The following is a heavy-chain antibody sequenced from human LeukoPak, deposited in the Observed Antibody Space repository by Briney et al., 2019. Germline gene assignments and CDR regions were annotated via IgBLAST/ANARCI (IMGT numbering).Heavy chain of an antibody. V-gene: IGHV3-23*01. CDR1: AFTFSSYS. J-gene: IGHJ4*02. CDR2: ISGSGGRT. D-gene: IGHD3-22*01. Sequence: GGSLRLSCAASAFTFSSYSMNWVRQAPGKGLEWVSAISGSGGRTEYADPVKGRFTISRDNSKNTLDLRMNSLRAEDTAVYYCAKGEYYDSSGYPFDYWGQGTLVSVSS. CDR3: AKGEYYDSSGYPFDY.